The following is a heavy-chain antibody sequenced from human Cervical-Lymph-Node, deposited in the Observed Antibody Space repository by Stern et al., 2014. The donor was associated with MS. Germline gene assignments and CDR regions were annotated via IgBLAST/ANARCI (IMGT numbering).Heavy chain of an antibody. CDR1: GFTFSTYG. CDR2: IWSDGTNS. J-gene: IGHJ3*02. CDR3: AREAPVEPAATDAFDI. Sequence: DQLVASGGGVVQPGRSLRLSCAASGFTFSTYGMHWVRQAPGKGLEWVAVIWSDGTNSLYADSVNARFTISRDNSKNTLYLQMNPLRTEDTAVYYCAREAPVEPAATDAFDIWGRGTMVAVSS. D-gene: IGHD2-2*01. V-gene: IGHV3-33*01.